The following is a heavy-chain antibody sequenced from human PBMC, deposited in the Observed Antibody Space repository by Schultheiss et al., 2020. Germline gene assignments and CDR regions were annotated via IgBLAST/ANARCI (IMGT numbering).Heavy chain of an antibody. V-gene: IGHV1-69*13. J-gene: IGHJ5*02. Sequence: AVKGSCKASGGTFSSYAISWVRQAPGQGLEWMGGIIPIFGTSNYAQKFQARVTITADESTSTAYMELTSLRSEDTAVYYCARGNYYDSSGYYWFDPWGQGTLVTVSS. CDR2: IIPIFGTS. CDR1: GGTFSSYA. CDR3: ARGNYYDSSGYYWFDP. D-gene: IGHD3-22*01.